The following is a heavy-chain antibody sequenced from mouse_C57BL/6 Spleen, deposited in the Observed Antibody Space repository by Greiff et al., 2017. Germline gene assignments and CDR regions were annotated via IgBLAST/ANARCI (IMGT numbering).Heavy chain of an antibody. CDR1: GFTFSDYG. D-gene: IGHD1-1*01. V-gene: IGHV5-17*01. Sequence: EVKLVESGGGLVKPGGSLKLSCAASGFTFSDYGMHWVRQAPEKGLEWVAYISSGSSTIYYADTVKGRFTISRDNAKNTLFLQMTSLRSEDTAMYYWARYYGSGDFDVWGTGTTVTVSS. J-gene: IGHJ1*03. CDR3: ARYYGSGDFDV. CDR2: ISSGSSTI.